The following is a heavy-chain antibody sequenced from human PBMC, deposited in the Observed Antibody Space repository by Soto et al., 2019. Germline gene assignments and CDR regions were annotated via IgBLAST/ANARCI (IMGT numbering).Heavy chain of an antibody. CDR1: GFTVSSNY. Sequence: PGGSLRLSCAASGFTVSSNYMSWVRQAPGKGLEWVSAIYSGGSTYYADSVKGRFTISRDNSKNTLDLQMNSLRADDTAVYYCAREGSVDTALVFDDWGQGTLVTVSS. CDR2: IYSGGST. CDR3: AREGSVDTALVFDD. J-gene: IGHJ4*02. V-gene: IGHV3-66*01. D-gene: IGHD5-18*01.